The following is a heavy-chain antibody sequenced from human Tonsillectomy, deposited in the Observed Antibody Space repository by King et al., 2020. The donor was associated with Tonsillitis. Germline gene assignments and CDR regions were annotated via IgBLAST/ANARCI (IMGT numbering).Heavy chain of an antibody. D-gene: IGHD3-16*01. V-gene: IGHV4-34*01. CDR3: EGGLGAIGGFLDN. CDR2: INHSGST. J-gene: IGHJ4*02. CDR1: GGSFSGYY. Sequence: VQLQQWGAGLLKPSETLSLTCAVYGGSFSGYYWSWIRQPPGKGLEWIGEINHSGSTNYNPSLKSRVPISVDTSKKQFTLKLSSVTAADTAVYYCEGGLGAIGGFLDNWGQGDLVTVSS.